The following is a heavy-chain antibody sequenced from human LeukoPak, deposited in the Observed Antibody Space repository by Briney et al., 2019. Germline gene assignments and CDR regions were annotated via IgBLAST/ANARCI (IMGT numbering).Heavy chain of an antibody. CDR1: GDSIKNNNYY. Sequence: SQTLSLTCTVSGDSIKNNNYYWSWIRQAAEKGLEWSGRIYTSGSTIYSPSLKSRVTLSLDTSKNQFSLKLSSVTAADTAVYYCVREGSGSQYYFDYWGQGTLVTVSS. CDR2: IYTSGST. V-gene: IGHV4-61*02. CDR3: VREGSGSQYYFDY. D-gene: IGHD1-26*01. J-gene: IGHJ4*02.